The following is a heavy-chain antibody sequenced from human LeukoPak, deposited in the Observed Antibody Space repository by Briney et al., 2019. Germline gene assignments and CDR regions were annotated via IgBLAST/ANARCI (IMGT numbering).Heavy chain of an antibody. J-gene: IGHJ4*02. Sequence: SETLSLTCAVYGGSFSGYYWSWIRQPPGKGLEWIGEINHSGSTNYNPSLKSRVTISVDTSKNQFSLKLSSVTDADTAVYYCARGTRESSSWYEYWGQGTLVTVSS. D-gene: IGHD6-13*01. CDR2: INHSGST. CDR3: ARGTRESSSWYEY. V-gene: IGHV4-34*01. CDR1: GGSFSGYY.